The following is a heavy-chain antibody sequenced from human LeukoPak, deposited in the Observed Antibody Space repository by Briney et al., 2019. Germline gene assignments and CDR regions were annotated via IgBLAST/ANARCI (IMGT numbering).Heavy chain of an antibody. Sequence: ASVKVSCKASGYTFTSYGISWVRQAPGQGLEWMGWIGAYNGNTNYAQKLQGRVTMTTDTSTSTAYMELRSLRSDDTAVYYCAREGEWFGELLPPGFDYWGQGTLVTVSS. D-gene: IGHD3-10*01. CDR1: GYTFTSYG. V-gene: IGHV1-18*01. CDR3: AREGEWFGELLPPGFDY. CDR2: IGAYNGNT. J-gene: IGHJ4*02.